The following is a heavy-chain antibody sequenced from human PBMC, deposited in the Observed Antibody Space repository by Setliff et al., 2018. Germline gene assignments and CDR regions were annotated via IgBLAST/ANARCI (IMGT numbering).Heavy chain of an antibody. Sequence: SETLSLTCSVSGFSITNGFYWGWIRQPPGKGLEWIGSIDRSGNTYYNPSLKSRLAISVDTSNNQFSLKLTSVRGRFTISRDISKNTLYLQMNSLRPEDTAVYYCARGGDYCGGECYIPPPDSYWGQGTLVTVSS. CDR2: IDRSGNT. CDR3: SKNTLYLQMNSLRPEDTAVYYCARGGDYCGGECYIPPPDSY. V-gene: IGHV4-38-2*01. J-gene: IGHJ4*02. CDR1: GFSITNGFY. D-gene: IGHD2-21*01.